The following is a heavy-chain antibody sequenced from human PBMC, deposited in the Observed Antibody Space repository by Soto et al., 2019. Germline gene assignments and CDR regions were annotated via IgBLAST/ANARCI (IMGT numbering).Heavy chain of an antibody. J-gene: IGHJ4*02. V-gene: IGHV3-23*03. CDR3: ARRVEGYFDY. CDR2: ILADFNT. Sequence: EVQLLESGGGLVQPGESLTLSCAASGFTFSDYTMTWVRQAPGKVLECISVILADFNTYYVGSVRGRFTISRDNSKNTLYLEMNSLRAEDTAIYYCARRVEGYFDYWGQGALVTVSS. CDR1: GFTFSDYT.